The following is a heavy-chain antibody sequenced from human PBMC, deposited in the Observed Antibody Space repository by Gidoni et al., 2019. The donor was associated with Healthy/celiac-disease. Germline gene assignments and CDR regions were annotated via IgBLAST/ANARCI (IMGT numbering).Heavy chain of an antibody. CDR2: IKKDGSEK. J-gene: IGHJ6*03. CDR3: ARHDSSGWYGFPGGDYYYYYMDV. Sequence: EVQLVESGGGLVQPGGSLRLSCAASGFTFSSYWMSWVRQAPGKGLEWVANIKKDGSEKYYVDSVKGRFTISRDNAKNSLYLQMNSLRAEDTAVYYCARHDSSGWYGFPGGDYYYYYMDVWGKGTTVTVSS. D-gene: IGHD6-19*01. CDR1: GFTFSSYW. V-gene: IGHV3-7*03.